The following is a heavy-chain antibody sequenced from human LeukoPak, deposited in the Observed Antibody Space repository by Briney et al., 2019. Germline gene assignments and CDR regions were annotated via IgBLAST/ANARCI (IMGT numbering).Heavy chain of an antibody. CDR2: IYYSGST. CDR1: GGSISSYY. J-gene: IGHJ4*02. V-gene: IGHV4-59*12. D-gene: IGHD3-22*01. Sequence: SETLSLTCTVSGGSISSYYWSWIRQPPGKGLEWIAYIYYSGSTNYNPSLKSRVTISVDTSKNQFSLKLSSVTAADTAVYYCARDIYYYDSSGYLPLYYFDYWGQGTLVTVSS. CDR3: ARDIYYYDSSGYLPLYYFDY.